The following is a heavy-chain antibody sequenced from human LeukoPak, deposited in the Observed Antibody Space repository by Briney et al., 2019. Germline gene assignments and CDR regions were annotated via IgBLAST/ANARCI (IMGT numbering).Heavy chain of an antibody. CDR2: ISGSGGST. V-gene: IGHV3-23*01. CDR1: GFTFSSYA. D-gene: IGHD5-18*01. CDR3: AKGLVGYSYGYPSRNWYFDL. Sequence: GGSLRLSCAASGFTFSSYAMSWVRQAPGKGLEWVSAISGSGGSTYYADSVKGRFTISRDNSKNTLYLQMNSLRAEDTAVYYCAKGLVGYSYGYPSRNWYFDLWGRGTLVTVSS. J-gene: IGHJ2*01.